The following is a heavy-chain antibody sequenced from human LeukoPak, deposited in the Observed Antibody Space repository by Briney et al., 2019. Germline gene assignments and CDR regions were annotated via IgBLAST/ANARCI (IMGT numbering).Heavy chain of an antibody. CDR1: GFSFTSYE. D-gene: IGHD3-10*01. CDR2: ISTGGITI. CDR3: ARRGYYYYGLDV. V-gene: IGHV3-48*03. J-gene: IGHJ6*02. Sequence: QPGGSLRLSCAASGFSFTSYEMNWVRQAPGKGLEWVSYISTGGITIYYADSVKGRFTISRDNAKNSLYLQMNSLRAEDTAVYYCARRGYYYYGLDVWGQGTTVTVSS.